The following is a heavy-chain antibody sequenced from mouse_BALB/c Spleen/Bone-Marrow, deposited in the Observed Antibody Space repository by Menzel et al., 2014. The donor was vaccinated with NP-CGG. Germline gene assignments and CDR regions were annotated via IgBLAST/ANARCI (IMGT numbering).Heavy chain of an antibody. J-gene: IGHJ4*01. CDR1: GYTFTSYW. Sequence: VQLQQSGAELVKPGTSVKLSCKTPGYTFTSYWIQWVKQRPGQGLGWIGEIFPGTDTTYYNERFKGKATLTIDTSSSTAYMHLNSLTSEDSAVYFCSSGPLYAMDYWGQGTSVTVSS. CDR2: IFPGTDTT. CDR3: SSGPLYAMDY. V-gene: IGHV1S132*01.